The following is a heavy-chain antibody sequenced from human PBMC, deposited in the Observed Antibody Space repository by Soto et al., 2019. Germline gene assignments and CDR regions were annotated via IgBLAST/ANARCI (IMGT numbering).Heavy chain of an antibody. J-gene: IGHJ6*02. D-gene: IGHD5-12*01. CDR3: ARGFGSGYENYYYYYGMDV. CDR2: INHSGST. V-gene: IGHV4-34*01. Sequence: SETLSLTCAVYGGSFIGYYWSWIRQPPGKGLEWIGEINHSGSTNYNPSLKSRVTISVDTSKNQFSLKLSSVTAADTAVYYCARGFGSGYENYYYYYGMDVWGQGTTVTVSS. CDR1: GGSFIGYY.